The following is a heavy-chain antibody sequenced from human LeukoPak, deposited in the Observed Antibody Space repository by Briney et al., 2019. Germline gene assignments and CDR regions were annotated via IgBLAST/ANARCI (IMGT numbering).Heavy chain of an antibody. CDR1: GGSISSYY. V-gene: IGHV4-59*08. J-gene: IGHJ5*02. CDR3: ARGFGIAAAGRGSCWLDP. D-gene: IGHD6-13*01. CDR2: IYYSGST. Sequence: SETLSLTCTVSGGSISSYYWSWIRQPPGKGLEWIGYIYYSGSTNYNPSLKSRVTISVDTSKNQFSLKLSSVTAADTAVYYCARGFGIAAAGRGSCWLDPWGQGTLVTVSS.